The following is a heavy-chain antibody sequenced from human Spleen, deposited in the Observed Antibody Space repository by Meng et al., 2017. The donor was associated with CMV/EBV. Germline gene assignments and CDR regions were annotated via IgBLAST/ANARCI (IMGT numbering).Heavy chain of an antibody. J-gene: IGHJ6*02. V-gene: IGHV5-51*01. CDR1: GYSFATFW. Sequence: GESLKISCKGSGYSFATFWIGWVRQMPGKGLEWMGIIYPGDSDTRYSPSFQGQVTTSADKSSSTAYLQWSSLGASDTAIYYCARLHLPCSSTSCYNYYYYYGMDVWGQGTTVTVSS. CDR2: IYPGDSDT. CDR3: ARLHLPCSSTSCYNYYYYYGMDV. D-gene: IGHD2-2*01.